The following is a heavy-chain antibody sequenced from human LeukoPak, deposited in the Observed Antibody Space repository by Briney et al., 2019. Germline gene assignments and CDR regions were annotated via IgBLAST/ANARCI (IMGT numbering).Heavy chain of an antibody. CDR3: ARQLETSLAFYYYYGMDV. Sequence: ASVKVSCKASGHTFTSYDINWVRQATGQGLEWMGWMNPNSGNTGYAQKFQGRVTMTRNTSISTAYMELSSLRSEDTAVYYCARQLETSLAFYYYYGMDVWGQGTTVTVSS. V-gene: IGHV1-8*01. CDR2: MNPNSGNT. J-gene: IGHJ6*02. D-gene: IGHD1-1*01. CDR1: GHTFTSYD.